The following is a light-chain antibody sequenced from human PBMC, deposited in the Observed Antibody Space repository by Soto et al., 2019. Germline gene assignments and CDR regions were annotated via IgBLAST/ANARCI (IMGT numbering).Light chain of an antibody. CDR2: DAY. Sequence: DIQXTHSPPSLSASVVDRFISTCQASQDIRKYFNWYKQKTGKXPXXXIYDAYNLETGVTSRFSGSGYGTDFTFTSSRLQNEDSATYYCKQYDHRHHFGQGTRLEI. V-gene: IGKV1-33*01. CDR1: QDIRKY. CDR3: KQYDHRHH. J-gene: IGKJ5*01.